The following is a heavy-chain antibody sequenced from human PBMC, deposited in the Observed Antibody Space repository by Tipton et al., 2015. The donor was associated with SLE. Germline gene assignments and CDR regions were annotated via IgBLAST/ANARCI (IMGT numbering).Heavy chain of an antibody. Sequence: TLSLTCTVSGGSISSHYWSWFRQPAGKGLEWIGHIYTSGSTNYNPSLKSRVTISVDTSKNQFSLNLSSVTAADTAVYYCAREINEGVPDAFDIWGQGTMVTVSS. V-gene: IGHV4-4*07. CDR3: AREINEGVPDAFDI. J-gene: IGHJ3*02. CDR2: IYTSGST. D-gene: IGHD1-1*01. CDR1: GGSISSHY.